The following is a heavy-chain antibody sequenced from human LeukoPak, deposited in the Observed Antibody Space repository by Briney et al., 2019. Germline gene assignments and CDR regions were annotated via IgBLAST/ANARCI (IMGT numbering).Heavy chain of an antibody. CDR3: AKLGGSGSRLGNWFDP. CDR2: IYTSGST. V-gene: IGHV4-61*02. D-gene: IGHD3-10*01. J-gene: IGHJ5*02. Sequence: PSQTLSLTCTVSGGSISSGSYYWSWIRQPAGKGLEWIGRIYTSGSTNYNPSLKSRVTMSVDTSKNQFSLKLSSVTAADTAVYYCAKLGGSGSRLGNWFDPWGQGTLVTVSS. CDR1: GGSISSGSYY.